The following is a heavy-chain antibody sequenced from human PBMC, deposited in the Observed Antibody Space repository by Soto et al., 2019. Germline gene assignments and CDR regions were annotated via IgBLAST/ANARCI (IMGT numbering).Heavy chain of an antibody. CDR2: IIPVFGTT. CDR3: AMGGSPYVWFNEF. CDR1: GCLFSSFA. V-gene: IGHV1-69*01. D-gene: IGHD1-26*01. J-gene: IGHJ4*02. Sequence: QERLVQSGAEVKKPGSSMKISCKASGCLFSSFAISWVRQAPGRGLEWMGGIIPVFGTTNYAQKFQDRVTITADESTNTAYMELSSLRYEDTAIYYCAMGGSPYVWFNEFWGQGALVTVTS.